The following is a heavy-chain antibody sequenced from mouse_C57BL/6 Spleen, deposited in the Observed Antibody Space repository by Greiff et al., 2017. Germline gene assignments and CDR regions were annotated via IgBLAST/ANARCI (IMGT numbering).Heavy chain of an antibody. CDR2: IDPSDSET. V-gene: IGHV1-52*01. CDR1: GYTFTSYW. Sequence: QVQLQQPGAELVRPGSSVKLSCKASGYTFTSYWMHWVKQRPIQGLEWIGNIDPSDSETHYNQKFKDKATLTVDKSSSTAYMQLSSLTSEDSAVYDCARGGRLRGYFDVWGTVTTVTVSS. J-gene: IGHJ1*03. D-gene: IGHD2-2*01. CDR3: ARGGRLRGYFDV.